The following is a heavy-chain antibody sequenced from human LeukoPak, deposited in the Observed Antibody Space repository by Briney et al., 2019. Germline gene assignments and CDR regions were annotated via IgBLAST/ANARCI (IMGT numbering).Heavy chain of an antibody. CDR2: ISSRSDYI. CDR3: ARDSSWYDY. V-gene: IGHV3-21*01. D-gene: IGHD6-13*01. J-gene: IGHJ4*02. CDR1: WFSLSTYS. Sequence: PGGSLRLSCAAPWFSLSTYSMNWVRQAPGKGLEWVSSISSRSDYIYYADSVKGRFTISRDNAKNSLYLQMNSLRAEDTAVYYCARDSSWYDYWGQGTLVTVSS.